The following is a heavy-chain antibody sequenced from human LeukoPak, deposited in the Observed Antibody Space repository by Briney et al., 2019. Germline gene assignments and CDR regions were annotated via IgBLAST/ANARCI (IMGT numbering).Heavy chain of an antibody. V-gene: IGHV3-23*01. CDR2: ISGSGGST. CDR3: ARDGFVVAATFLYYYYGMDV. CDR1: GFTFRNYA. D-gene: IGHD2-15*01. J-gene: IGHJ6*02. Sequence: GGSLRLSCAASGFTFRNYAMSWVRQAPGKGLEWVSAISGSGGSTYYADSVKGRFTISRDNSKNTLYLQMNSLRAEDTAVYYCARDGFVVAATFLYYYYGMDVWGQGTTVTVSS.